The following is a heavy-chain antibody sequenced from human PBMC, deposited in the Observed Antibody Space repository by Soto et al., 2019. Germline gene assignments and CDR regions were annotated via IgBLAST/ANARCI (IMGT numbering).Heavy chain of an antibody. J-gene: IGHJ6*03. Sequence: SETLSLTCAVSSGSISSGNWWSWVRQPPGKGLEWIGEIYHSGSTNYNPSLKSRVTISVDKSKNQFSLKLSSVTAAATAVYYCARFAQCSGGSCYYYYYYYMDVWGKGTTVTVSS. CDR2: IYHSGST. CDR3: ARFAQCSGGSCYYYYYYYMDV. D-gene: IGHD2-15*01. V-gene: IGHV4-4*02. CDR1: SGSISSGNW.